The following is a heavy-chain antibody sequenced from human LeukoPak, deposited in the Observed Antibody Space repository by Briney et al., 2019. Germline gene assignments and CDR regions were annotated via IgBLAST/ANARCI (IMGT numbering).Heavy chain of an antibody. CDR3: ARGFRGAAAGMPS. CDR2: IYYSGST. V-gene: IGHV4-31*03. J-gene: IGHJ4*02. Sequence: PSETLSLTCTVSGGSISSGGYYWSWIRQHPGKGLEWIGYIYYSGSTYYNPSLKSRVTISVDTSKNQFSLKLSSVTAADTAVYYCARGFRGAAAGMPSWGQGTLVTVSS. CDR1: GGSISSGGYY. D-gene: IGHD6-13*01.